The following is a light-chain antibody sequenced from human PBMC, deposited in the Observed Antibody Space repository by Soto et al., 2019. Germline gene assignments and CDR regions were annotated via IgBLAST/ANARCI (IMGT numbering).Light chain of an antibody. Sequence: EIMLKQSPATLSLSPGERATLSCRASQSVNGLLGWYQQKPGQAPRLLISDASNRATGIPARFSGSGFETDFTLTISCLEPEDFAVYYCQQRISWPLTFGGGTKVEIK. CDR2: DAS. J-gene: IGKJ4*01. CDR1: QSVNGL. CDR3: QQRISWPLT. V-gene: IGKV3-11*01.